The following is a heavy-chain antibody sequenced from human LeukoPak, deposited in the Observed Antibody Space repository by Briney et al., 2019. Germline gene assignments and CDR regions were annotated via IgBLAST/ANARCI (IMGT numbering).Heavy chain of an antibody. Sequence: KTSETLSLTCAVYGGSFSGYYWSWIRQPPGKGLEWIGEINHSGSTNYNPSLKSRVTISVDTSKNQFSLKLSSVTAADTAVYYFARVKPAVVTLLDKYYFDYWGQGTLVTVSS. CDR1: GGSFSGYY. D-gene: IGHD4-23*01. J-gene: IGHJ4*02. V-gene: IGHV4-34*01. CDR3: ARVKPAVVTLLDKYYFDY. CDR2: INHSGST.